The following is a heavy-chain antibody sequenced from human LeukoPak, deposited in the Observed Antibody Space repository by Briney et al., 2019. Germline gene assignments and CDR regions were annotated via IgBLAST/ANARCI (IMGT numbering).Heavy chain of an antibody. CDR1: GGSFSGYY. J-gene: IGHJ6*02. CDR3: ARGLIGYSYGRYYYGMDV. CDR2: INHSGST. Sequence: SETLSLTCAVYGGSFSGYYWSWIRQPPGKGLEWIGEINHSGSTNYNPSLKSRVTISVDTSKNQFSLKLSSVTAADTAVYYCARGLIGYSYGRYYYGMDVWGQGTTVTVSS. V-gene: IGHV4-34*01. D-gene: IGHD5-18*01.